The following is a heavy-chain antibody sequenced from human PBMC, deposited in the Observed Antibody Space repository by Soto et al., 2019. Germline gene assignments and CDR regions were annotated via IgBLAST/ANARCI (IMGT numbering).Heavy chain of an antibody. CDR2: TYYRSQWLT. D-gene: IGHD1-1*01. Sequence: SQTLSLTCAISGDSVSSNNVAWSWLRQAPSRGLEWLGRTYYRSQWLTDYAASVQSRIAINPDTSKNQFSLQLDSVTPEDTAMYYCASWAHERGAFEIWGPGTMVTVSS. CDR1: GDSVSSNNVA. J-gene: IGHJ3*02. CDR3: ASWAHERGAFEI. V-gene: IGHV6-1*01.